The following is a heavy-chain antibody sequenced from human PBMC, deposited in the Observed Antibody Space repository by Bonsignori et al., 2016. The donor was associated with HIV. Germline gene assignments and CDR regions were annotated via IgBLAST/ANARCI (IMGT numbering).Heavy chain of an antibody. CDR2: IYYSGST. CDR3: AREYSGSGWLPYYYYYMDV. D-gene: IGHD6-19*01. Sequence: WIRQPPGKGLEWIGYIYYSGSTNYNPSLKSRVTISVDTSKNQFSLKLSSVTAADTAVYYCAREYSGSGWLPYYYYYMDVWGKGTTVTVSS. J-gene: IGHJ6*03. V-gene: IGHV4-59*01.